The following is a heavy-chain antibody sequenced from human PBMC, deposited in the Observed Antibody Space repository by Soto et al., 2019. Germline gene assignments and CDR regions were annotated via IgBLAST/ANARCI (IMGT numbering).Heavy chain of an antibody. D-gene: IGHD3-10*01. CDR2: IYYSGST. J-gene: IGHJ4*02. V-gene: IGHV4-39*01. CDR3: ARGLRGIDS. Sequence: SEALSLTCTVSSGSISSNNYYWGWVRQPPGQGLEWIGSIYYSGSTYYNPSLKSRITISEDAFKSQFSLKLTSVTAADTAVYYCARGLRGIDSWGQGTLVTVSS. CDR1: SGSISSNNYY.